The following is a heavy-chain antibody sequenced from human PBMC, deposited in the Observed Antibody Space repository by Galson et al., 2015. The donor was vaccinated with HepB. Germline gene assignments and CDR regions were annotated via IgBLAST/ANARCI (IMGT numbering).Heavy chain of an antibody. Sequence: SLRLSCAASGFPFSCYGMHWVRQAPGKGLEWVAVISDGGNNKYYAESVEGRFTISRDNSKSTLYLQMNSLRAEDTAVYYCAKVIISSSLAEVATPSSLFDYWGQGTLVTVSS. D-gene: IGHD6-13*01. J-gene: IGHJ4*02. CDR3: AKVIISSSLAEVATPSSLFDY. V-gene: IGHV3-30*18. CDR2: ISDGGNNK. CDR1: GFPFSCYG.